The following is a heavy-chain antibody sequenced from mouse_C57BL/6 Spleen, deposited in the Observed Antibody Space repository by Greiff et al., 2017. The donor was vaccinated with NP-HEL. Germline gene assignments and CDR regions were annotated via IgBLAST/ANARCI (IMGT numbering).Heavy chain of an antibody. Sequence: VMLVESGPGLVQPSQSLSITCTVSGFSLTSYGVHWVRQSPGKGLEWLGVIWRGGSTDYNAAFMSRLSITKDNSKSQVFFKMNSLQADDTAIYYCAKPYGSSYGYFDVWGTGTTVTVSS. J-gene: IGHJ1*03. CDR2: IWRGGST. D-gene: IGHD1-1*01. V-gene: IGHV2-5*01. CDR3: AKPYGSSYGYFDV. CDR1: GFSLTSYG.